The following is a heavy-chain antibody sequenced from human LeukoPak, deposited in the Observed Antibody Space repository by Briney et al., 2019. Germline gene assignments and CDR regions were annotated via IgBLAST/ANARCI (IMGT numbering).Heavy chain of an antibody. V-gene: IGHV3-7*01. CDR2: IKQDGSEK. D-gene: IGHD6-13*01. Sequence: GGSLRLSCAASGFTFSSYSMNWVRQAPGKGLEWVANIKQDGSEKYYVDSVKGRFTISRDNAKNSLYLQMNSLRAEDTAVYYCARGVAAAFYFDYWGQGTLVTVSS. CDR1: GFTFSSYS. CDR3: ARGVAAAFYFDY. J-gene: IGHJ4*02.